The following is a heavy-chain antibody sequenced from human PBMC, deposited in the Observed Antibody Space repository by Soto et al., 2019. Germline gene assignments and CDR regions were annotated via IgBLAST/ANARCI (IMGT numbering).Heavy chain of an antibody. V-gene: IGHV3-30*03. CDR3: ARGYDYDSGGYLFDY. CDR2: ISYDGSNK. Sequence: PGGSLRLSCAASGFTFSSYGMHWVRQAPGKGLEWVAVISYDGSNKYYADSVKGRFTISRDNSKNTLYLQMNSLRAEDTAVYYCARGYDYDSGGYLFDYWGQGTLVTVSS. CDR1: GFTFSSYG. D-gene: IGHD3-22*01. J-gene: IGHJ4*02.